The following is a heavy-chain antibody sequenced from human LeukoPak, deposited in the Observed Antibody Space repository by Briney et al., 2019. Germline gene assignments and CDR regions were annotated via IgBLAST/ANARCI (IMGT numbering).Heavy chain of an antibody. D-gene: IGHD1-26*01. CDR1: GGSISSYY. CDR3: ARHRWKLLPFDY. Sequence: SETLSLTCTVSGGSISSYYWSWIRQPPGKGLEWIGYIYYSGSTNYNPSLKSRVTISVDTSKNQFSLKLSSVTAADTAVYYCARHRWKLLPFDYWGQGTLVTVSS. CDR2: IYYSGST. J-gene: IGHJ4*02. V-gene: IGHV4-59*08.